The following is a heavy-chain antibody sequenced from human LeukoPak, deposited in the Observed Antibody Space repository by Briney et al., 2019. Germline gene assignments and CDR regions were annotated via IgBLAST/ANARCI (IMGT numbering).Heavy chain of an antibody. V-gene: IGHV3-30-3*01. CDR3: ARDQGDRLELLYFDY. Sequence: GGSLRLSCAASGFSFSTYAMHWVRQAPGKGLEWVAVISYGGSNKYYADSVKGRFTISRDNSKNTLYLQINSLRTEDTAVYYCARDQGDRLELLYFDYWGQGTLVTVSS. J-gene: IGHJ4*02. D-gene: IGHD1-7*01. CDR1: GFSFSTYA. CDR2: ISYGGSNK.